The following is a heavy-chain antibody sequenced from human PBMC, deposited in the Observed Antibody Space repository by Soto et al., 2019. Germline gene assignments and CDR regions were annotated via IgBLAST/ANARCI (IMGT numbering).Heavy chain of an antibody. CDR3: ASLVPEGIAAAGDY. D-gene: IGHD6-13*01. CDR1: GGSVSSSNW. CDR2: IYHSGST. J-gene: IGHJ4*02. V-gene: IGHV4-4*02. Sequence: ETLSLTCAVSGGSVSSSNWWSWVRQPPGKGLEWVGEIYHSGSTNYNPSLKSRVTISVDKSKNQFSLKLSSVTAADTAVYYCASLVPEGIAAAGDYWGQGTLVTVSS.